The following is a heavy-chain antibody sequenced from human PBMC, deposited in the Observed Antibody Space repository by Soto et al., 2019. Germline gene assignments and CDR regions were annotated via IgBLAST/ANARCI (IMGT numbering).Heavy chain of an antibody. Sequence: EVQLVESGGGLVKPGGSLRLSCAASGFTFSSYSMNWFRQAPGKGLEWVSSISSSSSYIYYADSVKGRFTISRDNAKNSLYLQMNSLRAEDTAVYYCARPSRDGYNFGYWGQGTLVTVSS. CDR3: ARPSRDGYNFGY. D-gene: IGHD5-12*01. J-gene: IGHJ4*02. V-gene: IGHV3-21*01. CDR2: ISSSSSYI. CDR1: GFTFSSYS.